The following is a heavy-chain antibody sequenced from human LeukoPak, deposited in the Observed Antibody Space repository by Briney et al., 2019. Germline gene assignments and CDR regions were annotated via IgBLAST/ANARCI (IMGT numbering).Heavy chain of an antibody. CDR1: GFTFSDYY. Sequence: PGGSLRLSCAASGFTFSDYYMSWIRQAPGKGLDWVSYISSSGSIIYYADSVKGRFTISRDNAKNSLYLQMNSLRVEDTAVYSCASAYCSSTSCYEYYFDYWGQGTLVTVSS. J-gene: IGHJ4*02. V-gene: IGHV3-11*01. D-gene: IGHD2-2*01. CDR2: ISSSGSII. CDR3: ASAYCSSTSCYEYYFDY.